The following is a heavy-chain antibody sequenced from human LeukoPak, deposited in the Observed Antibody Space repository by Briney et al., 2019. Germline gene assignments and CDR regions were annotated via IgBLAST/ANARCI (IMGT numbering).Heavy chain of an antibody. CDR2: IHISGNT. CDR3: ASGLRYFDLYY. D-gene: IGHD3-9*01. V-gene: IGHV4-61*09. Sequence: SQTLSLTCTVSGGSICSGSYCGSWIRPPAGKGLEWIVHIHISGNTNYNPSLKSRVTISVDTSKNQFSLKLSSVTAADTAVYYCASGLRYFDLYYWGQGALVTVSS. CDR1: GGSICSGSYC. J-gene: IGHJ4*02.